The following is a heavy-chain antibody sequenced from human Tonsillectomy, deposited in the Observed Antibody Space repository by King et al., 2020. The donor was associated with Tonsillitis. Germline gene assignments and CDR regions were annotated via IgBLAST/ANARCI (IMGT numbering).Heavy chain of an antibody. D-gene: IGHD1-26*01. CDR1: GFTFSSYA. Sequence: VQLVESGGGLVQPGGPLRLSCRASGFTFSSYAMSWVRQAPGKGLEWVSSISGSGDSTYYADSVKGRFTIARDNSKNTLYLQINSLRAEDTAVYYCAKGNKWVTFDYWGQGTLVTVSS. CDR3: AKGNKWVTFDY. J-gene: IGHJ4*02. CDR2: ISGSGDST. V-gene: IGHV3-23*04.